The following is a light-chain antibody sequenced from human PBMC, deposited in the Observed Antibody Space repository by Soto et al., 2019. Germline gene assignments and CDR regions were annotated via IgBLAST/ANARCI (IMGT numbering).Light chain of an antibody. Sequence: EVVLTQSPGTLSLSPGERATLPCRASQSVSSYLAWYQQKPGQAPRLLIYGASIRATGIPARFSGSGSWTEFTLTISSLQSEDFAVYYCQQYNTWPPITFGQGTRLEIK. CDR2: GAS. J-gene: IGKJ5*01. V-gene: IGKV3-15*01. CDR3: QQYNTWPPIT. CDR1: QSVSSY.